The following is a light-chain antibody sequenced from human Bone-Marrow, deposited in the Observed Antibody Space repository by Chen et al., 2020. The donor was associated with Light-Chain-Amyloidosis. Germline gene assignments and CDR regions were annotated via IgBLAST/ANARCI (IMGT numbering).Light chain of an antibody. J-gene: IGLJ1*01. CDR3: SSFTSRSSYV. CDR1: SGDVGTYNY. CDR2: AVS. V-gene: IGLV2-14*01. Sequence: QSPLTHPPSVSWPPGQPVTSSCSRTSGDVGTYNYVSWYQHHPGKAPKVMIYAVSHRPSGVSNRFSGSKSGNTASVIISGLQAEDEDDYYCSSFTSRSSYVFGPGTKVTVL.